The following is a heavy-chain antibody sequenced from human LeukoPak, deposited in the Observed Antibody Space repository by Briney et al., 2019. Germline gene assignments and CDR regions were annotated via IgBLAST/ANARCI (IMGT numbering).Heavy chain of an antibody. D-gene: IGHD5-12*01. J-gene: IGHJ4*02. CDR2: ISSSSSTM. Sequence: GGSLRLSCAASRFTFSRYSMNWVRQAPGKGLEWVSYISSSSSTMYYADSVKGRFTISRDSAKNSLYLRMNSLRVEDTAVYYCARDPYSGYDLQAFDYWGQGTLVTVSS. CDR3: ARDPYSGYDLQAFDY. CDR1: RFTFSRYS. V-gene: IGHV3-48*01.